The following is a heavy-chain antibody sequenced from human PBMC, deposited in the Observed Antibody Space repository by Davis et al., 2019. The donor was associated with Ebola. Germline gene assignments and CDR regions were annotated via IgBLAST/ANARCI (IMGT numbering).Heavy chain of an antibody. Sequence: PGGSLRLSCAASGFTFSSYWMRWVRQAPGKGLEWVSYISTSSGTMYNADSVKGRFTISRDNSKNTLYLQMNSLRGEDTAVYHCAKVSSSSSYYPCDYWGQGTLVTVSS. CDR3: AKVSSSSSYYPCDY. D-gene: IGHD3-22*01. J-gene: IGHJ4*02. V-gene: IGHV3-48*01. CDR2: ISTSSGTM. CDR1: GFTFSSYW.